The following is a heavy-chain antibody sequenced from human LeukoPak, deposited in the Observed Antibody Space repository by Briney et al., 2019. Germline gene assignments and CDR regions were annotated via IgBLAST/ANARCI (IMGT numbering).Heavy chain of an antibody. Sequence: GGSLRLSCSVSGFNFGDYGMSWFRQVPGKGLEWIGFIRSKDYGGTTEYAAAVRGRFTISRDDSKSIAYLQLNSLTTEDTAVYYCTRTWLVAGILFDYWGPGTLVTVSS. CDR2: IRSKDYGGTT. V-gene: IGHV3-49*03. CDR3: TRTWLVAGILFDY. CDR1: GFNFGDYG. D-gene: IGHD6-19*01. J-gene: IGHJ4*02.